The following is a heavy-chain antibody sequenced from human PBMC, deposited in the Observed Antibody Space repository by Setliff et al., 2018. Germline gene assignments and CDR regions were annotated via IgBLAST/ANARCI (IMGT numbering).Heavy chain of an antibody. CDR3: ASLPYYDSSGYSLSYY. Sequence: SETLSLTCTVSGGSISSSSYYWGWIRQPPGKGLEWIGSIYYSGSTYYNPSLKSRVTISVDTSKNQSSLKLSSVTAADTAVYYCASLPYYDSSGYSLSYYWGQGTLVTVSS. V-gene: IGHV4-39*01. J-gene: IGHJ4*02. CDR2: IYYSGST. D-gene: IGHD3-22*01. CDR1: GGSISSSSYY.